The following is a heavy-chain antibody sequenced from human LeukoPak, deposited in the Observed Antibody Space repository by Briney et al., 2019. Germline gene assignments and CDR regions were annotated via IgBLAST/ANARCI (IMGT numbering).Heavy chain of an antibody. CDR2: ISYDGSNK. V-gene: IGHV3-30*18. CDR1: GFTFSSYG. CDR3: AKAYGSGSPILQGLDP. Sequence: PGGSLRLSCAASGFTFSSYGMHWVRQAPGKGLEWVAVISYDGSNKYYADSVKGRFTISRDNSKNTLYLQMNSLRAEDTAVYYCAKAYGSGSPILQGLDPWGQGTLVTVSS. D-gene: IGHD3-10*01. J-gene: IGHJ5*02.